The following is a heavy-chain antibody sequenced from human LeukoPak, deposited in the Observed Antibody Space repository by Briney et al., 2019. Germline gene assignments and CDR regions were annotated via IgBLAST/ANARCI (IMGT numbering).Heavy chain of an antibody. CDR1: GYTFISYY. Sequence: ASVTVSCKASGYTFISYYMHWVRQAPGQGLEWMGLISPSGASTTYAPRFQGRVTMTRDTSTSTVYMELSSLRFEDTAVYYCAREGTGYSGSHQYFQHWGQGTLVTVSS. V-gene: IGHV1-46*01. CDR2: ISPSGAST. D-gene: IGHD1-26*01. CDR3: AREGTGYSGSHQYFQH. J-gene: IGHJ1*01.